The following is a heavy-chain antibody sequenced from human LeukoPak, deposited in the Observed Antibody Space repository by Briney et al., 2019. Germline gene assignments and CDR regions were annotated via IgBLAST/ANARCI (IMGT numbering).Heavy chain of an antibody. CDR1: GFPFSSYA. D-gene: IGHD6-19*01. V-gene: IGHV3-23*01. CDR3: AKDTNEKQWLALFDY. J-gene: IGHJ4*02. CDR2: INGSGGST. Sequence: GSLELSFAASGFPFSSYAMSWGRPAPGKGLGWVSAINGSGGSTYYADSVKGRFTISRDNSKNTLYLQMNSLRAEDTAVYYCAKDTNEKQWLALFDYWGQGTLVTVSS.